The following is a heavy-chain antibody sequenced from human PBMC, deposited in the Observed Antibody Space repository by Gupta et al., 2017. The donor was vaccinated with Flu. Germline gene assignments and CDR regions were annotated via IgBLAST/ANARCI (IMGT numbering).Heavy chain of an antibody. CDR1: GFTFSDYY. V-gene: IGHV3-11*05. Sequence: QVQLVESGGGLVKPGGSLRLSCAASGFTFSDYYMSWIRQAPGKGLEWVSYISRSSSYTNYADSVKGRFTISRDNAKNSLYLQMNSLRAEDTAVYYCARVGLFTMVRGAPYYFDYWGQGTLVTVSS. CDR3: ARVGLFTMVRGAPYYFDY. CDR2: ISRSSSYT. J-gene: IGHJ4*02. D-gene: IGHD3-10*01.